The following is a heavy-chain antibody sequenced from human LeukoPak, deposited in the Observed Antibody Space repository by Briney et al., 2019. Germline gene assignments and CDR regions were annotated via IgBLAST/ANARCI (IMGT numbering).Heavy chain of an antibody. D-gene: IGHD2-2*01. Sequence: GASVKVSCKASGGTFSSYAISWVRQAPGQGLEWMGGIIPIFGTANYAQKFQGRVTITADESTSTAYMELSSLRSEDTAVYYCARAGGYCSSTSCYGPAAYYYYGMDAWGKGTTVTVSS. J-gene: IGHJ6*04. CDR3: ARAGGYCSSTSCYGPAAYYYYGMDA. CDR2: IIPIFGTA. CDR1: GGTFSSYA. V-gene: IGHV1-69*13.